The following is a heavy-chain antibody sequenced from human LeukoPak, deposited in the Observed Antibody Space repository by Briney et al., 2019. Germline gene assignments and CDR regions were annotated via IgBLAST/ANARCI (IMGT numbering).Heavy chain of an antibody. CDR1: GFTFTNYW. CDR3: ARDRAGSY. Sequence: SGGSLRLSCAASGFTFTNYWMSWVRQAPGKGLEWVANIKQDESEKYHVDSVKGRFTISRDNAKNSLYLQMNSLRAEDTAVYYCARDRAGSYWGQGTLVTVSS. J-gene: IGHJ4*02. V-gene: IGHV3-7*01. D-gene: IGHD3-10*01. CDR2: IKQDESEK.